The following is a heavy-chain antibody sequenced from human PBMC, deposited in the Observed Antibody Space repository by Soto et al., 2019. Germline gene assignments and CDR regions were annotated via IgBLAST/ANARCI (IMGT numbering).Heavy chain of an antibody. CDR1: GGSFSGYY. V-gene: IGHV4-34*01. Sequence: PSETLSLTCAVYGGSFSGYYWSWIRQPPGKGLEWIGEINHRGRTNYNPSLKSRVTISVDTSKNQFSLKLSSVTAADTAVYYCARVGVPAATGGRGTYYMDVWGKGTTVTVSS. D-gene: IGHD2-2*01. CDR2: INHRGRT. CDR3: ARVGVPAATGGRGTYYMDV. J-gene: IGHJ6*03.